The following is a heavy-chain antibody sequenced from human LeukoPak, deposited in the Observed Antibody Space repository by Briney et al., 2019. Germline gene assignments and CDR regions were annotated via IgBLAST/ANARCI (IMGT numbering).Heavy chain of an antibody. CDR3: ARHKAHYDYAFDI. CDR2: IYPGDSDT. Sequence: GESLKISCKGSGYSFTSYWIGWVRQMPGKGLEWMGIIYPGDSDTRYSPSFQGQVTISADKSISTAYLQWSSLKASDTAMYYCARHKAHYDYAFDIWGQGTMVTVSS. V-gene: IGHV5-51*01. CDR1: GYSFTSYW. J-gene: IGHJ3*02. D-gene: IGHD3-22*01.